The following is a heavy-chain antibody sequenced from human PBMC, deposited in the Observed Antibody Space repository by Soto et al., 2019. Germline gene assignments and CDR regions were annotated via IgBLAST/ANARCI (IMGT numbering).Heavy chain of an antibody. Sequence: QVQLVESGGGVVQPGRSLRLSCAASGFTFSHYAMHWVRQAPGKGLEWVALMSYDGSNEYYADYVKGRLTISRDNSKNTLYLQMNSLRAEDTAVYYCAKDGSHNFDYWGQGTLVTVSS. V-gene: IGHV3-30*18. J-gene: IGHJ4*02. D-gene: IGHD1-26*01. CDR1: GFTFSHYA. CDR2: MSYDGSNE. CDR3: AKDGSHNFDY.